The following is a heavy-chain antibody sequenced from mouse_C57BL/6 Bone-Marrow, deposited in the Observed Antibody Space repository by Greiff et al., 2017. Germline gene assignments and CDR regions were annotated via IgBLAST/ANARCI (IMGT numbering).Heavy chain of an antibody. CDR2: INPSNGGT. CDR3: ARSPITTVVPFAY. CDR1: GYTFTSYW. D-gene: IGHD1-1*01. J-gene: IGHJ3*01. Sequence: VQLQQPGTELVKPGASVKLSCKASGYTFTSYWMHWVKQRPGQGLEWIGNINPSNGGTNYNEKFKSKATLTVDKSSSTAYMQLSSLTSEDSAVYYCARSPITTVVPFAYWGQGTLVTVSA. V-gene: IGHV1-53*01.